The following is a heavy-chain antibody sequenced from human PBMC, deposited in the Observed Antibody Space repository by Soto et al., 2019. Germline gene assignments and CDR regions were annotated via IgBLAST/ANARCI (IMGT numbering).Heavy chain of an antibody. CDR3: AKQGGKYGIRSFDP. D-gene: IGHD1-1*01. Sequence: SETLSLTCAVSGGSISSGGYSWSWIRQPPGKGLEWIGYLYHNGRTYYNPSLKSRVTISEDRSKNQFSLRLTSVTAADTAVYYCAKQGGKYGIRSFDPWGQGALVTVSS. CDR2: LYHNGRT. V-gene: IGHV4-30-2*01. J-gene: IGHJ5*02. CDR1: GGSISSGGYS.